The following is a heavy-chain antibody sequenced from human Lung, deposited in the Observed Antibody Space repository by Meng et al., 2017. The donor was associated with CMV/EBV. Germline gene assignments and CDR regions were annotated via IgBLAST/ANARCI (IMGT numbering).Heavy chain of an antibody. Sequence: HPQESGPGLVKPSETLSLNCTVSGGSFSSSSSYWAWIRQPPGEGLEWIGSVVYSGTTYYTSSLKSRVSISVDTSKNQFSLKLSSVTAADTAVYYCARHHHSPTFDYWGQGTLVTVSS. CDR3: ARHHHSPTFDY. V-gene: IGHV4-39*01. D-gene: IGHD1-14*01. J-gene: IGHJ4*02. CDR2: VVYSGTT. CDR1: GGSFSSSSSY.